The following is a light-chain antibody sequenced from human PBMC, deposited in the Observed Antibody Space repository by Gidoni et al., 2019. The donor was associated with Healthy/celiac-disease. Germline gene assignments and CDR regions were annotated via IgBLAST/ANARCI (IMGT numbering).Light chain of an antibody. V-gene: IGKV1-33*01. CDR1: QDISNY. CDR3: QQYDNLLIT. CDR2: DAT. Sequence: DIQMSKSPSSLSASVVDGVTIPCQASQDISNYLNWYQQKPGKAPKLLIYDATNLETGVPSRFSGSGSGTDFTFTISSLQPEDIATYYCQQYDNLLITFGEGTQLEIK. J-gene: IGKJ5*01.